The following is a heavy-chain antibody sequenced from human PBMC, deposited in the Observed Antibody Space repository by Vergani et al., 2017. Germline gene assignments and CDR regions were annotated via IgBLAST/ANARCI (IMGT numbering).Heavy chain of an antibody. D-gene: IGHD1-26*01. CDR2: INAGNGNT. J-gene: IGHJ3*02. Sequence: QVQLVQSGAEVKKPGASVKVSCKASGYTFTSYAMHWVRQAPGQRLEWMGWINAGNGNTKYSQKFQGRVTITRDTSASTAYMELRSLRSDDTAVYYCARDQGIVGALAFDIWGQGTMVTVSS. CDR1: GYTFTSYA. V-gene: IGHV1-3*01. CDR3: ARDQGIVGALAFDI.